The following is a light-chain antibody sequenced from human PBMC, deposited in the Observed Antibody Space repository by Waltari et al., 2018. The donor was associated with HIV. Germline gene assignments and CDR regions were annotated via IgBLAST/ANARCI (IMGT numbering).Light chain of an antibody. CDR2: TTN. CDR1: FSNVGSHT. J-gene: IGLJ3*02. CDR3: ASWDANLNGIV. Sequence: CSGSFSNVGSHTVNWFQHLPGTSPKLLIYTTNQRPSGVPDRFSGSESGTSASLAISGLQSEDEAVYYCASWDANLNGIVFGGGTKLAVL. V-gene: IGLV1-44*01.